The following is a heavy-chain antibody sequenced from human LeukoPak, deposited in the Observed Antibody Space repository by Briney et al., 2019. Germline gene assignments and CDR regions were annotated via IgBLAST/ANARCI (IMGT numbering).Heavy chain of an antibody. D-gene: IGHD1-1*01. J-gene: IGHJ4*02. CDR2: IKQDGSEK. CDR1: GFTFSTYW. CDR3: ARERKYDSNFDY. V-gene: IGHV3-7*01. Sequence: GGSLRLSCAASGFTFSTYWMTWVRQAPGKGLEWVANIKQDGSEKYYVDSVKGRFTISRDNAKNTLYLQMNSLRAEDTAVYYCARERKYDSNFDYWGQGTLVTVSS.